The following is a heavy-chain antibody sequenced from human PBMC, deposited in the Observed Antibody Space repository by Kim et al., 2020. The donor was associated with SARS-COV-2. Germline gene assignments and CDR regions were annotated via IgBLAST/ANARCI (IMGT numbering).Heavy chain of an antibody. Sequence: SETLSLTCTVSGDSISHYYWSWIRKPPGKGLEWIGYIYDSGSTRYNPSLKSRVTISLDTSKRQFSLKLSSVTAADTAVYYCARWGSYYYYGMDFWGQGTTVTVSS. D-gene: IGHD3-16*01. CDR1: GDSISHYY. CDR3: ARWGSYYYYGMDF. V-gene: IGHV4-59*01. J-gene: IGHJ6*02. CDR2: IYDSGST.